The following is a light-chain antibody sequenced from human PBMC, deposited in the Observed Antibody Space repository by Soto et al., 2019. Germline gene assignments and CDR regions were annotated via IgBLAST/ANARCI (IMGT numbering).Light chain of an antibody. J-gene: IGKJ1*01. CDR2: ATS. Sequence: DIQMTQSPSSLSASVGDRVTITCRASQSIASYLNWYQQKPGKAPKLLIYATSSLQTGVPSRFSGSGSGTDFTLTISSLQPDDFATYYCQQYNSDSPKTFGQGTKVDVK. V-gene: IGKV1-39*01. CDR1: QSIASY. CDR3: QQYNSDSPKT.